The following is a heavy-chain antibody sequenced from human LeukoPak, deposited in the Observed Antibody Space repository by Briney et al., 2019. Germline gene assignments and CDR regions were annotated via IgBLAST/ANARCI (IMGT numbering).Heavy chain of an antibody. CDR2: IYHSGST. CDR3: ARGRLHYDFWSGYYPHFDY. D-gene: IGHD3-3*01. J-gene: IGHJ4*02. CDR1: GYSISSGYY. Sequence: SETLSLTCTVSGYSISSGYYWGWIRQPPGKGLEWIGSIYHSGSTYYNPSLKSRVTISVDTSKNQFSLKLSSVTAADTAVYYCARGRLHYDFWSGYYPHFDYWGQGTLVTVSS. V-gene: IGHV4-38-2*02.